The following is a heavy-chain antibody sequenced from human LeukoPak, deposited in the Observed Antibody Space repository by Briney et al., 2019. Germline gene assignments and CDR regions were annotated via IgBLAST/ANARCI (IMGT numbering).Heavy chain of an antibody. CDR2: IKQDGSEK. CDR3: ARDGSRGAFPEY. Sequence: PGGSLRLSCAASGFIFKDYWMIWVRQAPGKGLEWVANIKQDGSEKYYVDSVKGRFTISRDNAKNSLYLQMNSLRAEDTAVYYCARDGSRGAFPEYWGQGTLVTVSS. CDR1: GFIFKDYW. D-gene: IGHD1-26*01. J-gene: IGHJ4*02. V-gene: IGHV3-7*01.